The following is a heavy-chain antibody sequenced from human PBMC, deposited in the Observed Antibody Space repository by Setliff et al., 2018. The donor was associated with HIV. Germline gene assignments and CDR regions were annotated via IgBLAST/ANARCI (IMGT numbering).Heavy chain of an antibody. CDR1: RVTFTRFA. V-gene: IGHV1-69*13. Sequence: SVKVSCKTSRVTFTRFAISWVRQAPGQGLEWMGGINPALGAAIGAAIYAQKFQGRVTITADESTNTMYMELSSLRSDDTAMYYCAGPRGDEAFDVWGQGTMVTVSS. D-gene: IGHD3-10*01. CDR2: INPALGAAIGAA. J-gene: IGHJ3*01. CDR3: AGPRGDEAFDV.